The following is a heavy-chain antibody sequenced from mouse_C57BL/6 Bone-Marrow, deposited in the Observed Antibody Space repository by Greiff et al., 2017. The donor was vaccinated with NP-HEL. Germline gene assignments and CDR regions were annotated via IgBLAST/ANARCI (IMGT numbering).Heavy chain of an antibody. CDR2: ISNGGGST. Sequence: EVQVVESGGGLVQPGGSLKLSCAASGFTFSDYYMYWVRQTPEKRLEWVAYISNGGGSTYYPDTVKGRFTISRDNAKNTLYLQMSRLKSEDTAMYYCARQADYYGSSYVDYAMDYWGQGTSVTVSS. D-gene: IGHD1-1*01. J-gene: IGHJ4*01. V-gene: IGHV5-12*01. CDR3: ARQADYYGSSYVDYAMDY. CDR1: GFTFSDYY.